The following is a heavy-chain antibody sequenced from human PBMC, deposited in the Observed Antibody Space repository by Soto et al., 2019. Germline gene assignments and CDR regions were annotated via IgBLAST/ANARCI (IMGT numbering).Heavy chain of an antibody. D-gene: IGHD3-10*01. J-gene: IGHJ6*02. CDR1: GFTFDDYG. CDR2: INWIGGST. Sequence: GGSLRLSCAASGFTFDDYGMSWVRQAPGKGLEWVSGINWIGGSTGYADSVKGRFTISRDNANNSLYLQMNSLRAEDTALYYCARRCYGSGSYYLGMDVWGQGTTVTVSS. V-gene: IGHV3-20*04. CDR3: ARRCYGSGSYYLGMDV.